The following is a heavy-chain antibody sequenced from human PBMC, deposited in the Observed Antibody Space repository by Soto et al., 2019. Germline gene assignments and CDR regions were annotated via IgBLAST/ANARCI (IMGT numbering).Heavy chain of an antibody. CDR3: ARDPYGNGYGAFDI. V-gene: IGHV3-7*03. D-gene: IGHD3-22*01. CDR2: IKHDGSDI. Sequence: GPLRLSCAASGLSFSDYWMSWVRLSPGKGLEWVANIKHDGSDIRYVDSVKGRFTMSRDNAENSLYLQMRSLGAEDTAMYYCARDPYGNGYGAFDIWGQGTMVTVSS. J-gene: IGHJ3*02. CDR1: GLSFSDYW.